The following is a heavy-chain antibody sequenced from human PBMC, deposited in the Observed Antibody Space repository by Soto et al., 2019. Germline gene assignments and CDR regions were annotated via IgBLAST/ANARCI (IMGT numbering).Heavy chain of an antibody. V-gene: IGHV3-33*08. CDR3: ARANNYDFWSGYFLYYYYGMDV. CDR2: IWYDGSNK. J-gene: IGHJ6*02. Sequence: GGSLRLSCAASGFTFSSYAMSWVRQAPGKGLEWVAVIWYDGSNKYYADSVKGRFTISRDNSKNTLYLQMNSLRAEDTAVYYCARANNYDFWSGYFLYYYYGMDVWGPGTTVTVSS. CDR1: GFTFSSYA. D-gene: IGHD3-3*01.